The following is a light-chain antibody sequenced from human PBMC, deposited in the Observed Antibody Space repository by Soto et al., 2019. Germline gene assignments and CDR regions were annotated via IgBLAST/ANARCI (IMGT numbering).Light chain of an antibody. Sequence: EMVMTQSPATLSVSPGERATLSCRASQNLSRNLAWYQQQPGQAPRLLIYGASTRATGIPARFSGSGSETDYTLTISSLQSEDFAVDYCQQYDSSPHTFGQGTKLEIK. CDR2: GAS. J-gene: IGKJ2*01. CDR3: QQYDSSPHT. CDR1: QNLSRN. V-gene: IGKV3-15*01.